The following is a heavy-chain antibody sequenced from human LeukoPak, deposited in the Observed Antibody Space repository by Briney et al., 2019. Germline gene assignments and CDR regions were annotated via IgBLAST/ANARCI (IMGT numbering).Heavy chain of an antibody. CDR3: ARGEFYYYYYMDV. CDR1: GGSISSYY. V-gene: IGHV4-59*01. D-gene: IGHD3-10*01. J-gene: IGHJ6*03. Sequence: SETLSLTCTVSGGSISSYYWSWIRQPPGKGLEWIGYIYYSGSTNYNPSLKSRVTISVDTSKNQFSLKLSSVTAADTAVYYCARGEFYYYYYMDVWGKGTTVTISS. CDR2: IYYSGST.